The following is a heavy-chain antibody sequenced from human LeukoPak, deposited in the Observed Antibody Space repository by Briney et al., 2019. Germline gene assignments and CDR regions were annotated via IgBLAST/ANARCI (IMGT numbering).Heavy chain of an antibody. CDR2: ISSSSSYI. D-gene: IGHD2-15*01. Sequence: GGSLRLSCAASGFTFSSYSMNWVRQAPGKGLEWVSSISSSSSYIYYADSVKGRFTISRDNAKNSLYLQMSSLRAEDTAVYYCARGVVKYYFDYWGQGTLVTVSS. V-gene: IGHV3-21*01. J-gene: IGHJ4*02. CDR1: GFTFSSYS. CDR3: ARGVVKYYFDY.